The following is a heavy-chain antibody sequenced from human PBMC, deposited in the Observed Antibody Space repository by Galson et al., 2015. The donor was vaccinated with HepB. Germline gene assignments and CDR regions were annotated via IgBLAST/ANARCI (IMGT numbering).Heavy chain of an antibody. V-gene: IGHV4-59*08. Sequence: LSLTCTVSGGSISSYYWSWIRQPPGRGLEWIGYIYYSGSTNYNPSLKSRVTISVDTSKNQFSLKLSAVTAADTAVYYCARNYDGNSFTNFDYWGQGTLVTVSS. CDR1: GGSISSYY. D-gene: IGHD4-23*01. J-gene: IGHJ4*02. CDR2: IYYSGST. CDR3: ARNYDGNSFTNFDY.